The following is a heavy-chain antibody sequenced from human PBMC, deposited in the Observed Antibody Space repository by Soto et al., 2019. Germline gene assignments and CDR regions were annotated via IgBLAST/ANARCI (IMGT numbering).Heavy chain of an antibody. V-gene: IGHV3-23*01. D-gene: IGHD6-13*01. CDR1: GFTFSNYA. Sequence: EVQLLESGGGLVQPGGSLTLSCAASGFTFSNYAMHWVRQAPGKGLEWVSTIKDRGDSRYCVDSVKGRFTISRDNSKNTLYLQMNSLRAEDTALYYCVKGGASYTSCWYANWVQGALVTVSS. CDR2: IKDRGDSR. J-gene: IGHJ4*02. CDR3: VKGGASYTSCWYAN.